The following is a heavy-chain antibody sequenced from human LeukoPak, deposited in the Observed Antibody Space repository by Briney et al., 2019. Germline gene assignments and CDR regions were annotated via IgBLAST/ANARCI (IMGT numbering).Heavy chain of an antibody. CDR3: ARNPGSGWYYDY. CDR1: GGSISSGGYS. V-gene: IGHV4-30-2*01. J-gene: IGHJ4*02. D-gene: IGHD6-19*01. Sequence: SETLSLTCAVSGGSISSGGYSWSWIRQPPGKGLEWIGYIYHSGSTYYNPSLKSRVTISVDTSKNQFSLKLSSVTAADTAVYYCARNPGSGWYYDYWGQGILVTVSS. CDR2: IYHSGST.